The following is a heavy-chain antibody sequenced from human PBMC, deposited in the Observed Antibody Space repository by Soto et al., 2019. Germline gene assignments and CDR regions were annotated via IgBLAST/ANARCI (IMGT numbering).Heavy chain of an antibody. CDR2: ISVSSSTI. CDR1: GFTFSSYT. D-gene: IGHD2-15*01. V-gene: IGHV3-48*01. J-gene: IGHJ4*02. CDR3: ARINGYCSGGSCRPVDY. Sequence: GGSLRLSCAASGFTFSSYTMNWVRQAPGKGLEWVSYISVSSSTIYYADSVKGRFTISRDNAKNSLFLQMNSLRAEDTAVYYCARINGYCSGGSCRPVDYWGQGTLVTVSS.